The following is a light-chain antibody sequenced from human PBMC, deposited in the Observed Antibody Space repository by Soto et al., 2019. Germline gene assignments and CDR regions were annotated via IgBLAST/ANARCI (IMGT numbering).Light chain of an antibody. Sequence: EIVLTQSPGTLSLSPGERATLSCRASQSVSSNLAWYQQKPGQAPRLLIYGASARATAIPARFSGSGSGTEFTLTISSLQSEDFAVYYCQQYDNWPWTFGQGTKV. CDR2: GAS. V-gene: IGKV3-15*01. CDR1: QSVSSN. CDR3: QQYDNWPWT. J-gene: IGKJ1*01.